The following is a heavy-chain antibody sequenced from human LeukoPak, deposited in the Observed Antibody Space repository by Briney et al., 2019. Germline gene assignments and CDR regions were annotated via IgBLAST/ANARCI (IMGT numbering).Heavy chain of an antibody. CDR1: GFIISTKY. D-gene: IGHD4-17*01. V-gene: IGHV3-66*01. CDR3: ARISTLTPGRYGWFDT. J-gene: IGHJ5*02. CDR2: MYTHGDS. Sequence: GGSLRLSCAASGFIISTKYMNRVRQAPGKGLEWVSIMYTHGDSYYANSVKGRFTLSRDDSKNTLYLQMNSLRADDTAVYYCARISTLTPGRYGWFDTWGQGTLVTVSS.